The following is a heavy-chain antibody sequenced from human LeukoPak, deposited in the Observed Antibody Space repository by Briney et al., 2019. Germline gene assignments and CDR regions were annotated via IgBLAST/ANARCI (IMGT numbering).Heavy chain of an antibody. J-gene: IGHJ6*03. CDR1: GGSISSGGYY. CDR2: IYYSGST. V-gene: IGHV4-31*03. D-gene: IGHD6-6*01. Sequence: SETLSLTCTVSGGSISSGGYYWSWIRQHPGKGLEWIGYIYYSGSTYYSPSLKSRVTISVDTSKNQFSLKLSSVTAADTAVYYCARVGSSSPIYYYYYMDVWGKGTTVTVSS. CDR3: ARVGSSSPIYYYYYMDV.